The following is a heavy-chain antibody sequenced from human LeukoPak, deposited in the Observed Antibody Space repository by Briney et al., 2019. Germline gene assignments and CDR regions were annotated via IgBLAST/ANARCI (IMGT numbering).Heavy chain of an antibody. J-gene: IGHJ4*02. CDR2: IYYSGST. CDR3: ARTYCSGGSCRLDY. Sequence: SETLSLTCTVSGGSISSYYWSWIRQPPGKGLEWIGYIYYSGSTNYNPSLKSRVTISVDTSKNQFSLKLSSVTAADTAVYSCARTYCSGGSCRLDYWGQGTLVTVSS. D-gene: IGHD2-15*01. CDR1: GGSISSYY. V-gene: IGHV4-59*12.